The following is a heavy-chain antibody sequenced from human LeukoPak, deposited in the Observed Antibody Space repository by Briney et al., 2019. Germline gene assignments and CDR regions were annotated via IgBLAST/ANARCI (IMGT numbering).Heavy chain of an antibody. D-gene: IGHD3-10*01. CDR2: IRSKAYGGTT. CDR1: GFTFGDYA. V-gene: IGHV3-49*04. CDR3: TREAYGSGGYYNHDAFDI. Sequence: QPGRSLRLSCTASGFTFGDYAMSWVRQAPGKGLEWVGFIRSKAYGGTTEYAASVKGRFTISRDDSKSIAYLQMNSLKTEDTAVYYCTREAYGSGGYYNHDAFDIWGQGTMVTVSS. J-gene: IGHJ3*02.